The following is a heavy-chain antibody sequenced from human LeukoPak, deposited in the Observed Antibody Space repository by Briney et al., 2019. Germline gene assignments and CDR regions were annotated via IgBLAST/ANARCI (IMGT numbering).Heavy chain of an antibody. CDR2: INHSGST. CDR3: ARDRAAGDTVLDY. J-gene: IGHJ4*02. CDR1: GGSFSGYY. Sequence: SETLSLTCAVYGGSFSGYYWSWIRQPPGKGLEWIGEINHSGSTNYNPSLKSRVTISVDTSKNQFSLRLSSVTAADTAVYYCARDRAAGDTVLDYWGQGILVTVSS. V-gene: IGHV4-34*01. D-gene: IGHD5-18*01.